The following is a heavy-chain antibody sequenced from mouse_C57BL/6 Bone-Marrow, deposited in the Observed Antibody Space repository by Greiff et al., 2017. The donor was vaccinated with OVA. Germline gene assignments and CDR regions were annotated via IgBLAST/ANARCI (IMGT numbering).Heavy chain of an antibody. CDR1: GYSFTGYY. D-gene: IGHD6-1*01. J-gene: IGHJ3*01. V-gene: IGHV1-42*01. CDR3: ARWAASPY. CDR2: INPSTGGT. Sequence: VQLQQSGPELVKPGASVTISCKASGYSFTGYYMNWVKQSPEKSLEWIGEINPSTGGTTYNQKFKAKATLTVDKSSSTAYMQLKSLTSEDSAVYYCARWAASPYWGKGTLVTVSA.